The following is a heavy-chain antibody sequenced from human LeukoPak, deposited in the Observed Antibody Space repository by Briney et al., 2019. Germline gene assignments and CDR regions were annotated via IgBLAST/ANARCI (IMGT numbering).Heavy chain of an antibody. CDR2: IRNDGNDK. CDR1: GFSFSNYG. CDR3: ARDKRYCSSTSCYLEPSSGMDV. D-gene: IGHD2-2*01. Sequence: PGGSLRLSCAASGFSFSNYGMHWVRQAPGKGLEWVTFIRNDGNDKYYADSVKGRFTISRDNAKNTVYLQMNSLRDDGTAVYYCARDKRYCSSTSCYLEPSSGMDVWGQGTTVTVSS. J-gene: IGHJ6*02. V-gene: IGHV3-30*02.